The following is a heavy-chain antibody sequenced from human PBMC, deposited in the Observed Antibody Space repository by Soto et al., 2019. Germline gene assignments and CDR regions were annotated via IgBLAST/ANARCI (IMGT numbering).Heavy chain of an antibody. CDR2: ISSDGNRK. Sequence: QGQLVESGGGVVQPGTSLRLSCAASGLTFNTYAMHWVRQAPGKGLEWVAVISSDGNRKFYSDSVRGRFTISRDNSRDTMFLEMNSLRPDDTALYYCVRGGPPPLIRIVGARWGQGTLVTVSS. CDR3: VRGGPPPLIRIVGAR. CDR1: GLTFNTYA. V-gene: IGHV3-30-3*01. D-gene: IGHD1-26*01. J-gene: IGHJ4*02.